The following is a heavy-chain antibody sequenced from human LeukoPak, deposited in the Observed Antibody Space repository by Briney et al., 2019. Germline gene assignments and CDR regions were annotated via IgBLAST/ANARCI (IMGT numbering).Heavy chain of an antibody. CDR3: RLFHTPIFDL. Sequence: GASVKVSCKASGYTFTGVYIHWVRQAHGQGLEWTGRIEWMGRINPSSGGTNYAQNFQGRVTMAWDTSISTAYLDLSRLTSYDTAVYYCRLFHTPIFDLWGQGTIITVSS. J-gene: IGHJ3*01. CDR1: GYTFTGVY. V-gene: IGHV1-2*06. D-gene: IGHD3-3*01. CDR2: INPSSGGT.